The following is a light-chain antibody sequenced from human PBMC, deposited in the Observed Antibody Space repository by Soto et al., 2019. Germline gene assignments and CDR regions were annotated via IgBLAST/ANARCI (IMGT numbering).Light chain of an antibody. CDR3: QSYDDSLSTSV. J-gene: IGLJ3*02. Sequence: QSALTQPPSASGSPGQSVTISCTGTSSDVGGYNYVSWYQQHPGKAPKLMIYEVSKRPSGVPDRFSGSKSGNTASLAITGLQAADEADYYCQSYDDSLSTSVFGGGTKLTVL. CDR2: EVS. CDR1: SSDVGGYNY. V-gene: IGLV2-8*01.